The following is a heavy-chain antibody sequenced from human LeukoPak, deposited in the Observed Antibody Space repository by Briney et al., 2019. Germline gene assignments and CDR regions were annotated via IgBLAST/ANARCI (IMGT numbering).Heavy chain of an antibody. V-gene: IGHV1-18*01. J-gene: IGHJ4*02. CDR1: GYTFTSYG. Sequence: ASVKVSCKASGYTFTSYGISWVRQAPGQGLEWMGWISAYNGNTNYAQKLQGRVTMTTDTSTSTAYMELRSLRSDDTAVYYCARDETDGPFWSGYYPYSSGWKHPPNYWGQGTLVTVSS. CDR2: ISAYNGNT. CDR3: ARDETDGPFWSGYYPYSSGWKHPPNY. D-gene: IGHD3-3*01.